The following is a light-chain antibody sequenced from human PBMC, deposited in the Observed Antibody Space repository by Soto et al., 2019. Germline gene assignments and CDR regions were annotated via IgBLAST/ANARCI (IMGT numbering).Light chain of an antibody. CDR2: GAS. V-gene: IGKV3D-15*01. CDR1: QSVRDN. Sequence: EIVMTQSPATLSVSPGERATLSCRASQSVRDNLAWYQQKPGQAPRLLIYGASTRATGIPARFSGIGSGTEFTLTISSLQPDDFATYYCQQYNSYSRTFGQGTKVDIK. J-gene: IGKJ1*01. CDR3: QQYNSYSRT.